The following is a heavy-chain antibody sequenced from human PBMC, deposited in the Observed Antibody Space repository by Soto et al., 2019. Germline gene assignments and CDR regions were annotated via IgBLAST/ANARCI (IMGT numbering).Heavy chain of an antibody. CDR2: IWYDGSNK. V-gene: IGHV3-33*01. Sequence: QVQLVERGGGVVQPGRSLRLSCTASGFNFNNYGMHWVRQAPGKGLEWVAVIWYDGSNKYYAGSVKGRFTISRDNSKNTLYLQMSSLSAEDTAVYFCARDPSHGSGSYLDYWGQGTLVTVSS. J-gene: IGHJ4*02. CDR1: GFNFNNYG. CDR3: ARDPSHGSGSYLDY. D-gene: IGHD3-10*01.